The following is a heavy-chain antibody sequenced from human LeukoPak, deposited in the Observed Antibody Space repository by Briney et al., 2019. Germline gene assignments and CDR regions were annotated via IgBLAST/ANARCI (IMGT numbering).Heavy chain of an antibody. V-gene: IGHV1-2*02. CDR3: ARDLYVNYCFDY. CDR1: GYTFTGYY. J-gene: IGHJ4*02. D-gene: IGHD3-16*01. Sequence: GASVKVSCKASGYTFTGYYMHWVRQAPGQGLEWMGWINPNSGGTNYAQKFQGRVTMTRDTSTTTVYMELSSLRSEDTAVYFCARDLYVNYCFDYWGQGTLVTVSS. CDR2: INPNSGGT.